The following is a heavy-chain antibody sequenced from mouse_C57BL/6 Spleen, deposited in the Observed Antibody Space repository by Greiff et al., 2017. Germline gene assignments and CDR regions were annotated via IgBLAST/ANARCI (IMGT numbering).Heavy chain of an antibody. CDR1: GYTFTSYW. CDR3: ENLGPFDY. CDR2: IDPSDSYT. Sequence: QVQLQQPGAELVKPGASVKLSCKASGYTFTSYWMQWVKQRPGQGLEWIGEIDPSDSYTNYNQQFKGKATLTVDTSSSTAYMQLSSLTAEDSAIYYCENLGPFDYWGQGTTLTVSS. J-gene: IGHJ2*01. V-gene: IGHV1-50*01. D-gene: IGHD4-1*01.